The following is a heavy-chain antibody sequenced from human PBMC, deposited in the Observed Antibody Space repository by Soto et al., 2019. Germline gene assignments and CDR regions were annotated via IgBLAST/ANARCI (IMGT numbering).Heavy chain of an antibody. CDR2: ISAYNGNT. CDR3: ARDSVYSGYEHFDP. J-gene: IGHJ5*02. D-gene: IGHD5-12*01. Sequence: GASLKVSCKGSGYTFTSYGISWVRQAPGQGLEWMGWISAYNGNTNYAQKLQGRVTMTTDTSTSTAYMELRSLRSDDTAVYYCARDSVYSGYEHFDPWGQGTLVTVSS. V-gene: IGHV1-18*04. CDR1: GYTFTSYG.